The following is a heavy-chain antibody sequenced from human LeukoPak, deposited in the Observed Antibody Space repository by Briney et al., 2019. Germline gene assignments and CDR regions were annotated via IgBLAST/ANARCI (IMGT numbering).Heavy chain of an antibody. V-gene: IGHV4-59*08. Sequence: SETLSLTCTVSGGSIGFFYWSWIRQPPGKTLEWIGYVYYSGSTTYNPSLKSRLTISVDTSKNQFSLRLSSVTAADTAVYYCARHLGSSSWYLFDYWGQGKLVTVSS. CDR2: VYYSGST. D-gene: IGHD6-13*01. J-gene: IGHJ4*02. CDR1: GGSIGFFY. CDR3: ARHLGSSSWYLFDY.